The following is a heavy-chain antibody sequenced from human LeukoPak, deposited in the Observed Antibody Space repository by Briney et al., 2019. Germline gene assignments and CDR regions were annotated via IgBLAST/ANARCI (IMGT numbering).Heavy chain of an antibody. V-gene: IGHV3-30*18. Sequence: GGSLRLSCAASGFTFSSYGMHWVREAPGKGLEGVAVISYDGSNKYYADSVKGRFTISRDNSKNTLYLQMNSLRAEDTAVYYCAKDKSGEFDYWGQGTLVTASS. CDR3: AKDKSGEFDY. CDR2: ISYDGSNK. J-gene: IGHJ4*02. CDR1: GFTFSSYG. D-gene: IGHD1-26*01.